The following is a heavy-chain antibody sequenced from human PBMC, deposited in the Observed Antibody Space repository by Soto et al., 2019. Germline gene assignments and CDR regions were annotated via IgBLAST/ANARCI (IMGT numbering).Heavy chain of an antibody. J-gene: IGHJ5*02. CDR3: TRDMYSSDYFVKWFEP. D-gene: IGHD6-19*01. Sequence: QVRLVESGGGVVQPGRSLRLSCTASGFSFSSYAMSWFRQPPGKGLEWVAVISHDGINKHYADSVKGRVTVSRDNSNHSLDLQLNSLRGEDTAMYYCTRDMYSSDYFVKWFEPWGQGTLVTVSS. CDR2: ISHDGINK. CDR1: GFSFSSYA. V-gene: IGHV3-30-3*01.